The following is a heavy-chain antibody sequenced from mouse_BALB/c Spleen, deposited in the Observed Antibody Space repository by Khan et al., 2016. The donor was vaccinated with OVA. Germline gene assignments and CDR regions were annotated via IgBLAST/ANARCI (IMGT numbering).Heavy chain of an antibody. CDR1: GYTFTSYT. CDR3: VSDGAYHRNECWFAY. Sequence: QVQLKQSGAELARPGASVKMSCKASGYTFTSYTIHWIKKRPGQGLEWIGYINPSNGYTNYNQKFKDKATLTTDKSSTTAYLQLSSLTSDDSAVYNCVSDGAYHRNECWFAYWGQGTLVTVSA. D-gene: IGHD2-14*01. V-gene: IGHV1-4*01. CDR2: INPSNGYT. J-gene: IGHJ3*01.